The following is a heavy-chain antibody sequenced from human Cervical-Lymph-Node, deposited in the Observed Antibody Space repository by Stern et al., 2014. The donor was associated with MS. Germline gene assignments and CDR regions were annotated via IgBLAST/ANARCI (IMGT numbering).Heavy chain of an antibody. J-gene: IGHJ4*02. Sequence: VQLVESGAELIRPGESLKISCKGSGFKFSIYWIAWVRQMPGKGLEWMGIIYPGDSETRYSPSFQGQVTMSAVKSTSTAYLQWSSLNASDTAMYFCARQTTAWASDVWGQGTLVTVSS. CDR1: GFKFSIYW. V-gene: IGHV5-51*01. D-gene: IGHD1-14*01. CDR2: IYPGDSET. CDR3: ARQTTAWASDV.